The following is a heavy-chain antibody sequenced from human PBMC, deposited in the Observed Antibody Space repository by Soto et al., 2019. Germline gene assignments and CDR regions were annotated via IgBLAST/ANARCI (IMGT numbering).Heavy chain of an antibody. CDR2: IHHIGST. J-gene: IGHJ4*02. Sequence: SETLCRTCSFSVCSINSSNCCNWVRHPPGKGLECIGEIHHIGSTNYNPSLKSRVTISVDKSKNQFSLKLNSVTASDTYVYYCARVRQGCSSTSCYFDKWGKGTLVTXCS. CDR3: ARVRQGCSSTSCYFDK. CDR1: VCSINSSNC. D-gene: IGHD2-2*01. V-gene: IGHV4-4*02.